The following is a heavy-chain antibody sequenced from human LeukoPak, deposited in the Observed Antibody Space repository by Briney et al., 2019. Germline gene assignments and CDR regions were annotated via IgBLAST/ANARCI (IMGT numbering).Heavy chain of an antibody. CDR1: GFTFSDYY. J-gene: IGHJ4*02. CDR3: ARCTATSSTSCYAVDY. D-gene: IGHD2-2*01. V-gene: IGHV3-11*04. CDR2: ISSSGSTI. Sequence: RAGGSLRLSCAASGFTFSDYYMSWIRQAPGKGLEWVSYISSSGSTIYYADSVKGRFTISRDNAKNSLYLQMNSLRDEDTAVYYCARCTATSSTSCYAVDYWGQGTLVTVSS.